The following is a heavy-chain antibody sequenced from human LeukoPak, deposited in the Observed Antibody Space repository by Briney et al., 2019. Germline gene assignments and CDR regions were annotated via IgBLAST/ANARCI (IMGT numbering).Heavy chain of an antibody. CDR2: IYTDNGVA. Sequence: ASVKVSCKASAYFFTGYHLHWVRQAPGQGLEWLGRIYTDNGVANYAQKFQGRVTMTRDTSIRTAYMELTSLSSDDTAVYYCAALGSTLEGRIDPWAHRTPVTVSS. J-gene: IGHJ5*02. CDR1: AYFFTGYH. V-gene: IGHV1-2*02. CDR3: AALGSTLEGRIDP. D-gene: IGHD2/OR15-2a*01.